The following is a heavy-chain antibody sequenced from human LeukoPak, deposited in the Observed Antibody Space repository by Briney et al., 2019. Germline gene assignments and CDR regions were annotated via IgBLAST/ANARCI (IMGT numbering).Heavy chain of an antibody. V-gene: IGHV3-11*04. D-gene: IGHD3-9*01. CDR3: ARDNPWLPAFDI. CDR2: INRSGTTI. CDR1: GFTFSGYY. Sequence: GGSLRLSCAASGFTFSGYYMSWIRQAPGKGLEWVSYINRSGTTIYYADSVKGRFTISRDNAKNSLYLQMNSLRAEDTAVYYCARDNPWLPAFDIWGQGTMVTVSS. J-gene: IGHJ3*02.